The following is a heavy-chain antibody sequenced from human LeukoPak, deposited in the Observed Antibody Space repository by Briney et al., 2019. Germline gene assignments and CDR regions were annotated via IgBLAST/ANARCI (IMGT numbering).Heavy chain of an antibody. CDR3: ARDLWDATGY. J-gene: IGHJ4*02. CDR2: IYSGDST. Sequence: PGRSLRLSCAASGFSTNYMSWVRQAPGKGLEWVSVIYSGDSTYYADSVKGRFTISRAISKNTLYLQMNSLRPEDTAVYHCARDLWDATGYWGQGTLVTVSS. D-gene: IGHD3-3*01. CDR1: GFSTNY. V-gene: IGHV3-66*02.